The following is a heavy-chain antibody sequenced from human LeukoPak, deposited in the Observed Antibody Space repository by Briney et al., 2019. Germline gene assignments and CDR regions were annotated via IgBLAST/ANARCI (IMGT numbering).Heavy chain of an antibody. D-gene: IGHD2-2*01. V-gene: IGHV4-59*01. CDR2: IYYSGSA. Sequence: SETLSLTCTVSGGSISSYYWSWIRQPPGKGLEWIGYIYYSGSANYNPSLESRVTVSVDTSKNEFSLKLRSVTAADTAVYFCARSYCSSTSCSYYYGMDVWGQGTTVTVSS. CDR1: GGSISSYY. J-gene: IGHJ6*02. CDR3: ARSYCSSTSCSYYYGMDV.